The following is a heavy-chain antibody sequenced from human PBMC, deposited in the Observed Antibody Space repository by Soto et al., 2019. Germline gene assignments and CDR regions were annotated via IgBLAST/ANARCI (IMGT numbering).Heavy chain of an antibody. CDR2: IYYSGST. CDR1: GGSISSYY. V-gene: IGHV4-59*01. J-gene: IGHJ3*01. Sequence: QVQLQESGPGLVKPSETLSLTCTVSGGSISSYYWSWIRQPPGKGLEWIGYIYYSGSTNYNPSLTRRVTISADTSKNQFSLKRSSVTAADTAVYYCARQNGDYVRGAFDFWGQGTMVTVSS. CDR3: ARQNGDYVRGAFDF. D-gene: IGHD4-17*01.